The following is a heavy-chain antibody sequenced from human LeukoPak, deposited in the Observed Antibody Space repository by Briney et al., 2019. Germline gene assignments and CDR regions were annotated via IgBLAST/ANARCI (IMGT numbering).Heavy chain of an antibody. V-gene: IGHV4-59*01. CDR2: IYNTVTT. CDR1: GDSITTYY. CDR3: ARDRRRYFDY. Sequence: SETLSLTCSVSGDSITTYYWSWIRQPPGVGLEWIGFIYNTVTTKYNPSLESRVTISIDTSKSQFSLKLTSVTAADTAVYYCARDRRRYFDYSGQGALITVSS. J-gene: IGHJ4*02.